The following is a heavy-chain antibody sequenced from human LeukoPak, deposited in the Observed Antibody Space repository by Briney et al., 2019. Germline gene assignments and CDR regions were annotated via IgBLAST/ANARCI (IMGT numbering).Heavy chain of an antibody. D-gene: IGHD5-24*01. V-gene: IGHV6-1*01. Sequence: SQTLSLTCAISGDSVSSNRASWTWIRQSPSRGLEWLGRTYYRSKWYNDYAVSLKSRISINPDTSKNQFALQLNSVTPEDTAVYYCSRSDGASDFDYWGQGTLVTVSS. CDR3: SRSDGASDFDY. CDR2: TYYRSKWYN. CDR1: GDSVSSNRAS. J-gene: IGHJ4*02.